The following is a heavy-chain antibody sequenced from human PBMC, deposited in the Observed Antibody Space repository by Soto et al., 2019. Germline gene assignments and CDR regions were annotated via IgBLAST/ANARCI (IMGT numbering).Heavy chain of an antibody. V-gene: IGHV1-18*01. CDR3: AIGYGDYAAGSPDY. CDR1: GYNFTSYG. J-gene: IGHJ4*02. Sequence: VQLVQSGAEVKKPGASVKVSCKASGYNFTSYGLSGVRQAPGQWLEWMGWISAYYGNTNYAQKLQDRVTMTTDTSTGTAYMELGSMRSDDTAVYYCAIGYGDYAAGSPDYCGKGTLVTVSA. D-gene: IGHD4-17*01. CDR2: ISAYYGNT.